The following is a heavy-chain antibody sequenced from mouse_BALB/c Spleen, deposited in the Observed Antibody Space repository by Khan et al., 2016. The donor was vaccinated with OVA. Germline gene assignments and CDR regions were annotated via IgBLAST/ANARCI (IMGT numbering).Heavy chain of an antibody. CDR2: ISSSGST. CDR1: GYSITSDYA. V-gene: IGHV3-2*02. Sequence: VQLQQSGPGLVKPSQSLSLTCTVTGYSITSDYAWNWIRQFPGNKLEWMGYISSSGSTNYNPALKSRISITRDTSKNQFFLQLNSVTTEDTATDVCASDGSRYNYAMDYWGQGTSVTVSS. D-gene: IGHD2-3*01. J-gene: IGHJ4*01. CDR3: ASDGSRYNYAMDY.